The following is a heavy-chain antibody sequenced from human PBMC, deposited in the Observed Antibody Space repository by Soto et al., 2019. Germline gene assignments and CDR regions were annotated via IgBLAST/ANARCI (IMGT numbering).Heavy chain of an antibody. V-gene: IGHV3-23*01. D-gene: IGHD6-13*01. J-gene: IGHJ4*02. CDR2: ITGSGSST. CDR1: GFTFNSYA. Sequence: EVQLLESGGGLAQPGGSLRLSCAASGFTFNSYAMSWVRQAPGQGLERVSAITGSGSSTYYGDSVKGRFTISRDNSKNTLFLQMNSLRAEDTARYYCARGLYGSSWYDYWGQGTLVTVSS. CDR3: ARGLYGSSWYDY.